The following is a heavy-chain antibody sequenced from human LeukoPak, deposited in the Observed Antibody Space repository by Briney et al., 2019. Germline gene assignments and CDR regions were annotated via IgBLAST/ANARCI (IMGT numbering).Heavy chain of an antibody. D-gene: IGHD3-16*02. CDR2: IFYSGRT. CDR3: ARGILDYDYVWGSYRLDY. V-gene: IGHV4-59*12. Sequence: SETLSLTCTVSGGSISSYYWNWIRQPPGKGLEWIGYIFYSGRTNYNPSLKSRVTISVDTSKNRFSLKLSSVTAADTAVYYCARGILDYDYVWGSYRLDYWGQGTLVTVSS. CDR1: GGSISSYY. J-gene: IGHJ4*02.